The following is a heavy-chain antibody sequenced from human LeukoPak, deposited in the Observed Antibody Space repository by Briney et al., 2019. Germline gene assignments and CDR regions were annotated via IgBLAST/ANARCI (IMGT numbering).Heavy chain of an antibody. CDR2: INPNSGGT. J-gene: IGHJ5*02. Sequence: ASVKVSCKASGYTFTGYYIHWVRQAPGQGLEWMGWINPNSGGTNYAQKFKGRVTMTRDTSISTAYMELSRLRSDDTAVYYCARDKYCSSTSCSNWFDPWGQGTLVTVSS. V-gene: IGHV1-2*02. CDR1: GYTFTGYY. CDR3: ARDKYCSSTSCSNWFDP. D-gene: IGHD2-2*01.